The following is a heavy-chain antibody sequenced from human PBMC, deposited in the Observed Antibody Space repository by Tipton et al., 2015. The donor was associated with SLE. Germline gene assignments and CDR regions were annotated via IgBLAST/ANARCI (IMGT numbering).Heavy chain of an antibody. J-gene: IGHJ3*01. Sequence: TLSLTCAVSGGSVSSSYWSWIRQPPGKGLEWIGYIYYSGITYYSPSLKSRVTISLDTSRHQFFLKLSSATAADTAVYYCTRGSGYTSAFGAFDVWGQGTMVSLSS. CDR3: TRGSGYTSAFGAFDV. CDR2: IYYSGIT. CDR1: GGSVSSSY. D-gene: IGHD5-18*01. V-gene: IGHV4-59*02.